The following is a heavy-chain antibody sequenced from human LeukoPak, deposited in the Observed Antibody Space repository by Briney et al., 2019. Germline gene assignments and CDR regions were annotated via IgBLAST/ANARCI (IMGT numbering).Heavy chain of an antibody. J-gene: IGHJ4*02. D-gene: IGHD4-23*01. CDR2: ISYDGSNK. CDR3: AKDLPPRWYDIRPGYSDY. V-gene: IGHV3-30*18. CDR1: GFTFSNYA. Sequence: PGGSLRLSCAASGFTFSNYAMSWVRQAPGKGLEWVAVISYDGSNKYYADSVKGRFTISRDNSKNTLYLQMNSLRAEDTAVYYCAKDLPPRWYDIRPGYSDYWGQGTLVTVSS.